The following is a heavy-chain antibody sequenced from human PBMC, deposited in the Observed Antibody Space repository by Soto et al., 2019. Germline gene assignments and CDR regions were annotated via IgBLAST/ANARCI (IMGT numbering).Heavy chain of an antibody. CDR3: AKDRQPDGRLPFEH. J-gene: IGHJ4*02. Sequence: EVLLLESGGGLVQSGGSLRLTCAASGFTFSTYTMSWVRQAPGEGLEWVSGIIQSGETFYADSVKGRFTFSRDNSNNMLYLQIHSLRADDTAVYYCAKDRQPDGRLPFEHWGQGTLVTVSS. CDR1: GFTFSTYT. V-gene: IGHV3-23*01. CDR2: IIQSGET. D-gene: IGHD3-16*01.